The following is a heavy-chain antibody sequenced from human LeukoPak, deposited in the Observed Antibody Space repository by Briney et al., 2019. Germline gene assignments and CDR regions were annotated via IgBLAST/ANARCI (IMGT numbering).Heavy chain of an antibody. D-gene: IGHD3-22*01. V-gene: IGHV3-43*01. Sequence: PGGSLRLSCAASGFTFDDYTMHWVRQAPGKGLEWVSLISWDGGSTYYADSVKGRFAISRDNSKNSLYLQMNSLRTEDTALYYCAKDAYYYDSSGYHRGFFDYWGQGTPVTVSS. CDR2: ISWDGGST. J-gene: IGHJ4*02. CDR3: AKDAYYYDSSGYHRGFFDY. CDR1: GFTFDDYT.